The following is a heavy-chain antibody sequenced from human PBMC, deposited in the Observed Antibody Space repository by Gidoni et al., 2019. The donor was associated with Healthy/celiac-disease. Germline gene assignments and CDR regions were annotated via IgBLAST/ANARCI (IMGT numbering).Heavy chain of an antibody. CDR3: AKDPGLEPYNWFDP. CDR2: ISGSGGRT. Sequence: EVQLLESGGGLVQPGGSLRLSCAASGFPFSSYAMSWVRQAPGTGLGWVSCISGSGGRTYYADAVKGRFTICRDNSKKTLYLQMNSLRAEDTAVYYCAKDPGLEPYNWFDPWGQGTLVTVSS. V-gene: IGHV3-23*01. D-gene: IGHD1-1*01. CDR1: GFPFSSYA. J-gene: IGHJ5*02.